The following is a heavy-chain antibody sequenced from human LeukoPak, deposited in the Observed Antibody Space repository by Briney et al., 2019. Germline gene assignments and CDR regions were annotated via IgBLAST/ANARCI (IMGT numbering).Heavy chain of an antibody. Sequence: GGSLRLSCAVSGFTVSNDYMSWVRQAPGKGPEWVSVIYGGGDTYYADSVRGRFTISRDNFENTLFLQMDSLRPEDTAVYYCTRLLPSSHHFFDSWGQGTLVTVSS. D-gene: IGHD6-6*01. CDR2: IYGGGDT. CDR3: TRLLPSSHHFFDS. CDR1: GFTVSNDY. V-gene: IGHV3-53*01. J-gene: IGHJ4*02.